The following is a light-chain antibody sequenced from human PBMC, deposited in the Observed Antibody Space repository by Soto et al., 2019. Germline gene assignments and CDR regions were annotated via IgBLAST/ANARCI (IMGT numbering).Light chain of an antibody. CDR2: DVS. V-gene: IGLV2-11*01. J-gene: IGLJ2*01. CDR1: SSDVGGYNY. Sequence: QSALTQPRSVSGAPGQSVTISCTGTSSDVGGYNYVSWYQQHPGKAPKLMIYDVSKRPSGVPDRFSGSKSGNTASLTISGLQAEDEADYYCCSYAGSHTYVVFGGGTKLTV. CDR3: CSYAGSHTYVV.